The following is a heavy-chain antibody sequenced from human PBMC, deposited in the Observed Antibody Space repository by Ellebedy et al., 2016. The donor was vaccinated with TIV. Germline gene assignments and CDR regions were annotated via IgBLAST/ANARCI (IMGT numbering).Heavy chain of an antibody. V-gene: IGHV3-21*01. Sequence: GGSLRLSCAASGFSFSSHCMNWVRQSPGKGLGWVSSITISISYIYYADSVTGRFTVSRDNAKNSLYLQMDSLRAEDTAVYYCARDIVVLPAARRPHYYSGMDVWGQGTTVTVSS. D-gene: IGHD2-2*01. J-gene: IGHJ6*02. CDR1: GFSFSSHC. CDR2: ITISISYI. CDR3: ARDIVVLPAARRPHYYSGMDV.